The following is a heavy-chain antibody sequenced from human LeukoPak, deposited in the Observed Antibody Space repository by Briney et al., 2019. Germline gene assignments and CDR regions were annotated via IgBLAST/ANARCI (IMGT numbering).Heavy chain of an antibody. Sequence: SETLSFICIVSGDSISSYYWSWIRQPPGRGLEWIGYIYYSGTTNYNPSLKSRVTISMDKSKNQLSLKLNFVTAADTAVYYCARDRAGYTYSHDYWGQGTLVTVSS. CDR3: ARDRAGYTYSHDY. CDR2: IYYSGTT. D-gene: IGHD5-18*01. J-gene: IGHJ4*02. CDR1: GDSISSYY. V-gene: IGHV4-59*12.